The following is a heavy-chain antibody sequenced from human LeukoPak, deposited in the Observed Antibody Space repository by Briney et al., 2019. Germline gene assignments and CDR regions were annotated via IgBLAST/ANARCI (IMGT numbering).Heavy chain of an antibody. Sequence: ASVKVSCKVSGYTHTELSMHWVRQAPGKGLEWMGGFDPEDGETIYAQKFQGRVTMTEDTSTDTAYMELSSLRSEDTAVYYCATALAAAGYYFDYWGQGTLVTVSS. J-gene: IGHJ4*02. CDR3: ATALAAAGYYFDY. CDR2: FDPEDGET. D-gene: IGHD6-13*01. CDR1: GYTHTELS. V-gene: IGHV1-24*01.